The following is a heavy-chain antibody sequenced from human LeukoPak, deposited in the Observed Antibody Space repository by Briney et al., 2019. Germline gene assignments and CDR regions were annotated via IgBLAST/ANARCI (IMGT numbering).Heavy chain of an antibody. CDR2: ISAYNGNT. V-gene: IGHV1-18*01. Sequence: ASVKVSCKASGHAFTSYGISWVRQAPGQGLEWMGWISAYNGNTNYAQKLQGRVTMTTDTSTSTAYMELRSLRSDDTAVYYCARERINYYGSGSPYYYYYGMDVWGQGTTVTVSS. CDR1: GHAFTSYG. D-gene: IGHD3-10*01. CDR3: ARERINYYGSGSPYYYYYGMDV. J-gene: IGHJ6*02.